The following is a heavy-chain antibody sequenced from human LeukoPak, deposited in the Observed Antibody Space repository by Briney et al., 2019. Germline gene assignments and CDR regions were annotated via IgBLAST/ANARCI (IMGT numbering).Heavy chain of an antibody. V-gene: IGHV1/OR15-1*04. Sequence: ASVKVSCKASGYIFTDYYMHWVRQATGQGLEWMGWMNPGSGDTAYAQKFQGRVTMTRDTSMSTAYMELNSLGSEDTAIYYCARGLGDYNTDWFPVSGYWGQGTPVTVSS. CDR1: GYIFTDYY. J-gene: IGHJ4*02. CDR2: MNPGSGDT. D-gene: IGHD3-9*01. CDR3: ARGLGDYNTDWFPVSGY.